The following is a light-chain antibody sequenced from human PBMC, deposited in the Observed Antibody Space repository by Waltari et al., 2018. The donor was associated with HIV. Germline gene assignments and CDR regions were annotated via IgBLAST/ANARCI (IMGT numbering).Light chain of an antibody. CDR1: QSVGSN. CDR2: GAS. Sequence: EIVMTQSPATLSVSPGKRATLSCRASQSVGSNLAWYQQRPGQGPSLLIYGASTRATGIPARFSGTGSGTEFTLSISNLQSEDFAVYYCQQYHNWPMYTFGQGTKLEIK. V-gene: IGKV3D-15*01. J-gene: IGKJ2*01. CDR3: QQYHNWPMYT.